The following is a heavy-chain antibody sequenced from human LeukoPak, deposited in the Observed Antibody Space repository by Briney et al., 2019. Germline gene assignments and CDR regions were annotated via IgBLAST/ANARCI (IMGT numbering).Heavy chain of an antibody. CDR2: IWSDGSKK. CDR3: ARDGAVGRPTDP. Sequence: GTSLRLSCVASGFTSRTYGMYWVRQAPGKGLEWVAVIWSDGSKKYYAESVKGRFTISRDDSKNTLYLQMNSVSAEDTAVYYCARDGAVGRPTDPWGPGTLVTVSS. V-gene: IGHV3-33*01. D-gene: IGHD3-10*01. CDR1: GFTSRTYG. J-gene: IGHJ5*02.